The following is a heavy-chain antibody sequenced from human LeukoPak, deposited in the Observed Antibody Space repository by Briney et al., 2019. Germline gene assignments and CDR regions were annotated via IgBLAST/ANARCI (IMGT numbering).Heavy chain of an antibody. D-gene: IGHD2-15*01. V-gene: IGHV4-4*07. Sequence: SETLSLTCGVSGGSISSYYWSWIRQPAGKGLEWIARISTSGSTNYNPSLKSRVAISVNTSKNQFSLRLSSVTAADTAVYYCASASSGIPPHFDDWGQGTLVTVSS. CDR2: ISTSGST. J-gene: IGHJ4*02. CDR3: ASASSGIPPHFDD. CDR1: GGSISSYY.